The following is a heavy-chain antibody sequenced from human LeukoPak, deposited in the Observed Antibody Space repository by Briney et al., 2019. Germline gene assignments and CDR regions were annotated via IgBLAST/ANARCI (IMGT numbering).Heavy chain of an antibody. D-gene: IGHD6-19*01. V-gene: IGHV3-30*18. Sequence: GGSLRLSCAASGFTFSSYGMHWVRQAPGKGLEWVAVISYDGSNKYYADSVKGRFTISRDNSKNTLYLQINSLRPEDTAVYYCAKVFRWLDPDLDLWGQGTLVTVSS. J-gene: IGHJ4*02. CDR1: GFTFSSYG. CDR3: AKVFRWLDPDLDL. CDR2: ISYDGSNK.